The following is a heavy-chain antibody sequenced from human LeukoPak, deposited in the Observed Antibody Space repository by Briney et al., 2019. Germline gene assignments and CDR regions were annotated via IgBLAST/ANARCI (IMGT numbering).Heavy chain of an antibody. Sequence: SETLSLTCTVSGGSISSSSYFWGWIRQPPGKGLEWIGSIYYRGSAYYNPSLKSRVTISVDTSKNQFSLKLSSVTAADTAVYYCARGFSSSWPGPYYYYYYMDVWGKGTTVTVSS. D-gene: IGHD6-13*01. J-gene: IGHJ6*03. V-gene: IGHV4-39*07. CDR1: GGSISSSSYF. CDR3: ARGFSSSWPGPYYYYYYMDV. CDR2: IYYRGSA.